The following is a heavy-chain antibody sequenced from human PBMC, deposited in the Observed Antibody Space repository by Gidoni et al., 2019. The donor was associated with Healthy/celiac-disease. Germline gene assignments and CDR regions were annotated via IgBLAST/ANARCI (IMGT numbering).Heavy chain of an antibody. CDR3: ARLRDVEGMATITAFDI. Sequence: VQLVQSGAEVKKPGESLKISCKGSGSSFTSYWLGWVRHMPGKSLEWMGIIYTGDSDTRYSPSFQGQVTISADKSISTAYLQWSSLKASDTAMYYCARLRDVEGMATITAFDIWGQGTMVTVSS. D-gene: IGHD5-12*01. J-gene: IGHJ3*02. CDR1: GSSFTSYW. V-gene: IGHV5-51*03. CDR2: IYTGDSDT.